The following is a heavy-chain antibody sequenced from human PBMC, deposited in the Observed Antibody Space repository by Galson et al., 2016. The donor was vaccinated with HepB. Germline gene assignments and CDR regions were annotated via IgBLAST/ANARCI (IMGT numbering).Heavy chain of an antibody. D-gene: IGHD7-27*01. CDR1: GFTFSSFA. J-gene: IGHJ4*02. CDR2: ISGRGGST. V-gene: IGHV3-23*01. CDR3: ARDYSFSSNWPGY. Sequence: SLRLSCAASGFTFSSFAMSWVRQAPGKGLEWVSAISGRGGSTYYADSVKGRFTISRDSSRVYLQLSSLSPVDTGRYFCARDYSFSSNWPGYWGQGTLVIVSS.